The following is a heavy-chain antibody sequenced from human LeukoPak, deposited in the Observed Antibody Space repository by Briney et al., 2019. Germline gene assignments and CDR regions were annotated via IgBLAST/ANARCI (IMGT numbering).Heavy chain of an antibody. CDR2: VNPNSGGT. Sequence: GASVKVSCKASGYTFTGYYMHWVRQAPGQGLEWMGWVNPNSGGTNYAQKFQGRVTMTRDTSISTAYMELSRLRSDDTAVYYCARERIVVVPAAMGGGNWFDPWGQGTLVTVSS. V-gene: IGHV1-2*02. D-gene: IGHD2-2*01. CDR1: GYTFTGYY. CDR3: ARERIVVVPAAMGGGNWFDP. J-gene: IGHJ5*02.